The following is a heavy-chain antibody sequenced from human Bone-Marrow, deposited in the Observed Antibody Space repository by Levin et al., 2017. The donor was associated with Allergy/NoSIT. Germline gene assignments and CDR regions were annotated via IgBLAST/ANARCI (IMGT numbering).Heavy chain of an antibody. CDR1: GVTLSDAW. D-gene: IGHD1-26*01. CDR2: IKSDVDGATR. V-gene: IGHV3-15*01. Sequence: GESLKISCAASGVTLSDAWMSWVRQAPGKGLEWVGRIKSDVDGATRDYAAPVKGRFTISRDDSKNTMVLEMNSLRIEDTAMYYCSTDRRWEPLQFDHWGQGTLVTVSS. J-gene: IGHJ4*02. CDR3: STDRRWEPLQFDH.